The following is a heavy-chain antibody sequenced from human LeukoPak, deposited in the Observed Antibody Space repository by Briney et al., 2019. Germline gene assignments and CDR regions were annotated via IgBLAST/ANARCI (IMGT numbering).Heavy chain of an antibody. CDR1: GYTFTGYY. D-gene: IGHD6-13*01. CDR3: ARDLIWAARGTGVIDY. V-gene: IGHV1-2*04. Sequence: ASVKVSCKASGYTFTGYYTHWVRQAPGQGLEWMGWINPNSGGTNYAQKFQGWVTMTRDTSISTAYMELSRLRSDDTAVYYCARDLIWAARGTGVIDYWGQGTLVTVSS. CDR2: INPNSGGT. J-gene: IGHJ4*02.